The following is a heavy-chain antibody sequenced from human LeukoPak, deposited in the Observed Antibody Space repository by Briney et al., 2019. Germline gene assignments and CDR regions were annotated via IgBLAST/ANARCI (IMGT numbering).Heavy chain of an antibody. CDR2: INHSGST. Sequence: SETRSLTCAVFGRALSGYYWSWIRKPPGKGLDWIGEINHSGSTNYNPSLKSRVTISVDTSKNQSSLELSSVTAADWAVYYCALLQRYFDWAANFDYWGQGTLVTVSS. D-gene: IGHD3-9*01. CDR1: GRALSGYY. J-gene: IGHJ4*02. V-gene: IGHV4-34*01. CDR3: ALLQRYFDWAANFDY.